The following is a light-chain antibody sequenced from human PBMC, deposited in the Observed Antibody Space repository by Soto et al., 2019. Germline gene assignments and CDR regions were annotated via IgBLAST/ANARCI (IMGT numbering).Light chain of an antibody. CDR2: GTS. V-gene: IGKV1-6*01. Sequence: AIQMTQSPSSLSVSVGERITITCRASQNISNDLAWYQQKPGKAPKLLIYGTSTLQSGVPSRFSGSGSGTDFTLTISSLQPEDFATYYCLQDYNYPHTFGQGTKLEIK. CDR3: LQDYNYPHT. J-gene: IGKJ2*01. CDR1: QNISND.